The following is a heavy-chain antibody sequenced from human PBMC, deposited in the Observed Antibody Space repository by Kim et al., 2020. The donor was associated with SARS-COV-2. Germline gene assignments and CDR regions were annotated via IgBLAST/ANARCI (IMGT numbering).Heavy chain of an antibody. D-gene: IGHD4-4*01. CDR1: GFTFSDFN. J-gene: IGHJ4*02. CDR3: ARDVDYILFDY. Sequence: GGSLRLSCAASGFTFSDFNMHWVRQAPGKGLMWVSRINDDGSDTRYADFAKGRFTISRDNAKNTLNLQMHSLRAEDTAVYYCARDVDYILFDYWGQGALVTVSA. CDR2: INDDGSDT. V-gene: IGHV3-74*01.